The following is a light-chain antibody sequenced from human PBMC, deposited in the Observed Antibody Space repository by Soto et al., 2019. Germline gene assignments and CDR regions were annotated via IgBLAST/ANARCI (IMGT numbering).Light chain of an antibody. V-gene: IGKV3-20*01. CDR3: QQYGSSPPFT. J-gene: IGKJ3*01. Sequence: EIVLTQSPGTLSLSPGERATLSCRASQSVSSTYLAWYQQKPGQAPRRLIYVASSRATGIPDRFSGGGSGTDFTLTISRLEPEDVAVYYCQQYGSSPPFTFGPGTKVDIK. CDR1: QSVSSTY. CDR2: VAS.